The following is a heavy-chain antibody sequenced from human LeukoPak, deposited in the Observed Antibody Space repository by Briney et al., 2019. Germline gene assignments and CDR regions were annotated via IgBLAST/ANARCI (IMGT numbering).Heavy chain of an antibody. V-gene: IGHV4-34*01. J-gene: IGHJ4*02. CDR3: AREVGARWLQSTLFDY. D-gene: IGHD5-24*01. CDR1: GGSFSGYY. CDR2: INHSGST. Sequence: PSETLSLTCAVYGGSFSGYYWSWLRQPPGKGLEWIGEINHSGSTNYNPSLKSRVTISVDTSKNQFSLKLSSVTAADTAVYYCAREVGARWLQSTLFDYWGQGTLVTVSS.